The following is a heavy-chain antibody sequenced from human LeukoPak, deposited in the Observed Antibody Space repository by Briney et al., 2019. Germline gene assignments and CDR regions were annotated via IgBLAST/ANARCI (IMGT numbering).Heavy chain of an antibody. Sequence: GGSLRLSCAASGFTFSHYSMNWVRQAPGKGLEWVSYISSSSSTIYYPDSLKGRFTISRDNAKNSLYLQMNSLRAEDTAVYYCAKDSRYSYGSDFDYWGQGTLVTVSS. V-gene: IGHV3-48*01. D-gene: IGHD5-18*01. CDR1: GFTFSHYS. J-gene: IGHJ4*02. CDR3: AKDSRYSYGSDFDY. CDR2: ISSSSSTI.